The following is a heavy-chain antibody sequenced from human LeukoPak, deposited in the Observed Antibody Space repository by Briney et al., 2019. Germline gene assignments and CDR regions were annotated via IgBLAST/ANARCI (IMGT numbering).Heavy chain of an antibody. D-gene: IGHD3-16*01. CDR3: ARGEYYFDY. CDR1: GGSFSGYY. CDR2: IYYSGST. V-gene: IGHV4-31*11. J-gene: IGHJ4*02. Sequence: PSETLSLTCAVYGGSFSGYYWSWIRQHPGKGLEWIGYIYYSGSTYYNPSLKSRVTISVDTSKNQFSLKLSSVTAADTAVYYCARGEYYFDYWGQGTLVTVSS.